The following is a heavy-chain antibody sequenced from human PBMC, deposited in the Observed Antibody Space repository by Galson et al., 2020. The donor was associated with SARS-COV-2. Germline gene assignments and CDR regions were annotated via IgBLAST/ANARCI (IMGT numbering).Heavy chain of an antibody. CDR1: GFNFSTFW. D-gene: IGHD5-12*01. CDR2: IKQDGSDR. J-gene: IGHJ4*02. Sequence: PGGSLRLSCAASGFNFSTFWMSWVRQAPGKGLEWVANIKQDGSDRYYVDSVKGRFTISSDSAKNSLYLQMNSLRAEDTAVYYCARDQDGYNDFWGQGTLVTVS. V-gene: IGHV3-7*01. CDR3: ARDQDGYNDF.